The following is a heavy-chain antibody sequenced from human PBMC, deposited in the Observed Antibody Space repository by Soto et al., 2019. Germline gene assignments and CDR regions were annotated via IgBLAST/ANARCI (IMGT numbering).Heavy chain of an antibody. CDR1: GGSISSYY. Sequence: SETLSLTCTVSGGSISSYYWSWIRQPPGKGLEWIGYIYYSGSTNYNPSLKSRVTISVDTSKHQFSLKLSSVTAADTAVYYCARHLSGYCSSTSCYPNWFDPWGQGTLVTVSS. CDR2: IYYSGST. CDR3: ARHLSGYCSSTSCYPNWFDP. D-gene: IGHD2-2*01. J-gene: IGHJ5*02. V-gene: IGHV4-59*08.